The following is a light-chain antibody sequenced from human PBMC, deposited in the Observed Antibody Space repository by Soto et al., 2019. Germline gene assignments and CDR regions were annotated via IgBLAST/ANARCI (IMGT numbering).Light chain of an antibody. CDR1: QSISSW. CDR3: QQYNSYLIT. J-gene: IGKJ5*01. Sequence: DIQMTQSPSTLSGSVGDRVTITCRASQSISSWLAWYQQKPGKAPKLLIFKASSLESGVPSRFSGSGSGTEFTLTISSLQPDDFATYYCQQYNSYLITCGQGTRLEIK. V-gene: IGKV1-5*03. CDR2: KAS.